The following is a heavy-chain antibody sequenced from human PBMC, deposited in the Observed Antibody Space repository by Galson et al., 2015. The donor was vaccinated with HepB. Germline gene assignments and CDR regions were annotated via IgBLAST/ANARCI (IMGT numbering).Heavy chain of an antibody. CDR3: AGPGEETAMAAIDY. D-gene: IGHD5-18*01. J-gene: IGHJ4*02. CDR1: GFTFSSYG. CDR2: IWYDGSNK. Sequence: SLRLSCAASGFTFSSYGMHWVRQAPGKGLEWVAVIWYDGSNKYYADSVKGRFTISRDNSKNTLYLQMNSLRAEDTAVYYCAGPGEETAMAAIDYWGQGPLVPVSS. V-gene: IGHV3-33*01.